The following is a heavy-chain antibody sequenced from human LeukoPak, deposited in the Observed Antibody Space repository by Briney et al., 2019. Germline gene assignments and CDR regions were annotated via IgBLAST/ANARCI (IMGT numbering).Heavy chain of an antibody. V-gene: IGHV3-23*01. CDR1: GFTFSTYS. J-gene: IGHJ5*02. CDR3: ARSPSTVTTSWFDP. CDR2: IYNSGAKT. D-gene: IGHD4-11*01. Sequence: GGSLRLSCAASGFTFSTYSMTWVRQGPGKGLEWVSSIYNSGAKTFYADSVKGRFTISRDNAKNSLYLQMNSLRAEDTAVYYCARSPSTVTTSWFDPWGQGTLVTVSS.